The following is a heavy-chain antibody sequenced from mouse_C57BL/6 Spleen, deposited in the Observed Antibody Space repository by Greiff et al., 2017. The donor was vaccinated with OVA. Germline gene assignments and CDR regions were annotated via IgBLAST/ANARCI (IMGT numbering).Heavy chain of an antibody. J-gene: IGHJ4*01. Sequence: EVKLQESGPGLVKPSQSLSLTCSVTGYSITSGYYWNWIRQFPGNKLEWMGYISYDGSNNYNPSLKNRISITRDTSKNQFFLKLNSVTTEDTATYYCARRGYYEDAMDYWGQGTSVTVSS. V-gene: IGHV3-6*01. CDR3: ARRGYYEDAMDY. CDR1: GYSITSGYY. D-gene: IGHD2-4*01. CDR2: ISYDGSN.